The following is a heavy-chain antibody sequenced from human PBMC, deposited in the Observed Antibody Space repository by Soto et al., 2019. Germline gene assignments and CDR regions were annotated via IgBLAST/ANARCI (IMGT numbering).Heavy chain of an antibody. CDR3: AKAKNDYSWDNRPPFDY. CDR2: ISANDVGT. D-gene: IGHD5-12*01. Sequence: EVQLLESGGGVVQPGGSLRLSCDASGFTLRNYAMTCIRQAPGKGLEWVSLISANDVGTYYAESVKTRFTISTGQSRNTVYLQMDSLRADDTAIYYCAKAKNDYSWDNRPPFDYWGQGPLVTVSS. J-gene: IGHJ4*02. V-gene: IGHV3-23*01. CDR1: GFTLRNYA.